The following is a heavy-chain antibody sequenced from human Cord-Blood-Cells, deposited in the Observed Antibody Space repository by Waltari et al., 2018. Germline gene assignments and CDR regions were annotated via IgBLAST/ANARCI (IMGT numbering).Heavy chain of an antibody. Sequence: EVQLVESGGGLVQPGGSLRLSCAASGFTFSSDWMSWVRQAPGKGLEWVANIKQDGSEKYYVDSVKGRFTISRDNAKNSLYLQMNSLRAEDTAVYYCARDQTGDDGFDYWGQGTLVTVSS. J-gene: IGHJ4*02. V-gene: IGHV3-7*01. CDR1: GFTFSSDW. CDR2: IKQDGSEK. CDR3: ARDQTGDDGFDY. D-gene: IGHD7-27*01.